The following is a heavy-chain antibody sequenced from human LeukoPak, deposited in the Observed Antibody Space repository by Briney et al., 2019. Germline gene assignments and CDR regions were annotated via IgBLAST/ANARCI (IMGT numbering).Heavy chain of an antibody. Sequence: PSETLSLTCTVSGGSISSYYWSWIRQPAGKGLEWIGRIYTSGSTSYNPSLKSRVTISVGTSKNQFSLKLSSVTAADTAVYYCAREEALGSGSFDYWGQGTLVTVSS. J-gene: IGHJ4*02. CDR3: AREEALGSGSFDY. D-gene: IGHD1-26*01. CDR1: GGSISSYY. V-gene: IGHV4-4*07. CDR2: IYTSGST.